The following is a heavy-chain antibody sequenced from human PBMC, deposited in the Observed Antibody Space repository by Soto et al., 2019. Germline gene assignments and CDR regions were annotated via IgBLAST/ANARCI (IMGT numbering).Heavy chain of an antibody. D-gene: IGHD2-15*01. V-gene: IGHV3-23*01. CDR1: GFTFSNYA. Sequence: EVQLLESGGGLVQPGGSLRLSYTASGFTFSNYAMNWLRQAPVKGLEWVSSVSHDGNSTYYADSVKGRFTISRDNSKHTLYLQVNTLRADDTAVYYCARPHLYCTGGTCYVAEYFQYWGQGTLVTVSS. J-gene: IGHJ1*01. CDR3: ARPHLYCTGGTCYVAEYFQY. CDR2: VSHDGNST.